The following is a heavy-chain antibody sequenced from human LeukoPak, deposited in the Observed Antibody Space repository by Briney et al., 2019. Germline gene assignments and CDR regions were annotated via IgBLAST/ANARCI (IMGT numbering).Heavy chain of an antibody. J-gene: IGHJ4*02. CDR2: ISGSGETT. D-gene: IGHD3-10*01. CDR3: AKEHGSGSYYKPDY. V-gene: IGHV3-23*01. Sequence: GGSLRLPCACSGFTFSSYAMTWVRQSPGKGPEWVSAISGSGETTYYADSVKGRFTISRDNSRNSLYLQMNSLRAEDTAVYYCAKEHGSGSYYKPDYSGQGTLVTVSS. CDR1: GFTFSSYA.